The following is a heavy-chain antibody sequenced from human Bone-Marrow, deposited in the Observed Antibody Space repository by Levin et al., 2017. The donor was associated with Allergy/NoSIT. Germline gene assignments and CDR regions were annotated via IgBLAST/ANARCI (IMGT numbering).Heavy chain of an antibody. D-gene: IGHD2-15*01. J-gene: IGHJ5*02. Sequence: SETLSLTCTVSGGSISSYYWSWIRQPPGKGLEWIGYIYYSGSTNYNPSLKSRVTISVDTSKNQFSLKLSSVTAADTAVYYCARRGGYCSGGSCYVGWFDPWGQGTLVTVSS. CDR2: IYYSGST. V-gene: IGHV4-59*08. CDR1: GGSISSYY. CDR3: ARRGGYCSGGSCYVGWFDP.